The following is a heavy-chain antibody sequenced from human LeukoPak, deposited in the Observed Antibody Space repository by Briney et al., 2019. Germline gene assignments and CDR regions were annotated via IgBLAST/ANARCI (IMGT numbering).Heavy chain of an antibody. CDR2: IIPIFGTA. V-gene: IGHV1-69*05. CDR3: ARGLYGDYGDLSDECFQH. D-gene: IGHD4-17*01. J-gene: IGHJ1*01. CDR1: GGTFSSYA. Sequence: SVKVSCKASGGTFSSYAISWVRQAPGQGLEWMGRIIPIFGTANYAQKFQGRVTITTDESTSTAYMELSSLRSEDTAVYYCARGLYGDYGDLSDECFQHWGQGTLVTVSS.